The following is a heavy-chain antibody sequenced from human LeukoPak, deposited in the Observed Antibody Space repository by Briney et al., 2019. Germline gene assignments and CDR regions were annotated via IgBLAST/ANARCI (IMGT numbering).Heavy chain of an antibody. D-gene: IGHD6-13*01. V-gene: IGHV4-59*01. CDR3: ARGETSSSWYQDDTNWFDP. Sequence: SETLSLTCAVYGGSFSGYYWSWIRQPPGKGLEWIGYIYYSGSTNYNPSLKSRVTISVDTSKNQFSLKLSSVTAADTAVYYCARGETSSSWYQDDTNWFDPWGQGTLVTVSP. J-gene: IGHJ5*02. CDR1: GGSFSGYY. CDR2: IYYSGST.